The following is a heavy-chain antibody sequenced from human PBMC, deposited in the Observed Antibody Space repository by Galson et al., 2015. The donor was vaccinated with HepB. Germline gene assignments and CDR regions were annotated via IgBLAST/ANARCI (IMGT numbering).Heavy chain of an antibody. CDR2: ITPIFGPA. D-gene: IGHD6-13*01. J-gene: IGHJ3*02. Sequence: SVKVSCKASGGSFGTYTLSWVRQAPGQGLEWMGGITPIFGPASYTQKFQGRVTIIADESTSTAYMELSSLRYEDTAVYYCARDIAAAGRAFDIWGQGTVATVSS. CDR1: GGSFGTYT. CDR3: ARDIAAAGRAFDI. V-gene: IGHV1-69*13.